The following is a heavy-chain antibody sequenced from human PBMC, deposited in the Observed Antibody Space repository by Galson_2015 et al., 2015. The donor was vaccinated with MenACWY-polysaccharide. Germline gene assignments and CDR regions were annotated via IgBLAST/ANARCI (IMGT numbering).Heavy chain of an antibody. J-gene: IGHJ4*02. CDR3: ARQVLRGVSYFWY. CDR1: GYSFTNYW. CDR2: VYPGDSDT. V-gene: IGHV5-51*01. Sequence: SGAEVKKPGESLKISCKGSGYSFTNYWIGWVRQMPGKGLEWMGIVYPGDSDTRYSPSFQGQVTISADKSISTAYLQWSSLKVSDTAMYYCARQVLRGVSYFWYWGLGTLVTVSS. D-gene: IGHD3-10*01.